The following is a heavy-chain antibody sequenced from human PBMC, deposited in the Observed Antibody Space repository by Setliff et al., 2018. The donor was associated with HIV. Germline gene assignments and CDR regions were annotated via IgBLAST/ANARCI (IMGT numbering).Heavy chain of an antibody. V-gene: IGHV4-31*03. D-gene: IGHD3-22*01. J-gene: IGHJ2*01. Sequence: PSETLSLTCSVSGASIISGDFYWAWIRQHPGKGLEWLGYISYSGITYYKPSLRSRVSISVDTSKNQFSLKLSSVTAADTAVYYCARTEGAYYYECGNYYSVGFFDLWGRGSLVTVSS. CDR2: ISYSGIT. CDR1: GASIISGDFY. CDR3: ARTEGAYYYECGNYYSVGFFDL.